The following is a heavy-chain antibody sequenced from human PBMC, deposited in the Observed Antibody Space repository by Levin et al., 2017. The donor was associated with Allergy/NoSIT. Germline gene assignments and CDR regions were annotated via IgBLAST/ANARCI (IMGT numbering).Heavy chain of an antibody. CDR3: ARAYRISPLGYFDS. D-gene: IGHD2-2*01. CDR1: GFTFSRYA. Sequence: GESLKISCAASGFTFSRYAMHWVRQAPGKGLEWVAVMSYDGNNKYYADSVKGRFTISRDNSKNTLYLQMNSLRTEDTAVYYCARAYRISPLGYFDSWGQGALVTVSS. V-gene: IGHV3-30-3*01. CDR2: MSYDGNNK. J-gene: IGHJ4*02.